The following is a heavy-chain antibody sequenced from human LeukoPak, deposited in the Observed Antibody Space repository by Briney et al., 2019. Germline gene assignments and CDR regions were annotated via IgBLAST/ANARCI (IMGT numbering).Heavy chain of an antibody. CDR1: GGSISSSNW. J-gene: IGHJ2*01. CDR3: ARARAYYYDSSAGDFVL. D-gene: IGHD3-22*01. Sequence: SETLSLTCAVSGGSISSSNWWSWVRQPPGKGLEWIGEIYHSGSTNYNPSLKSRVTISVDKSKNQFSLKLSSVTAADTAVYYCARARAYYYDSSAGDFVLWGRGTLVTVSS. V-gene: IGHV4-4*02. CDR2: IYHSGST.